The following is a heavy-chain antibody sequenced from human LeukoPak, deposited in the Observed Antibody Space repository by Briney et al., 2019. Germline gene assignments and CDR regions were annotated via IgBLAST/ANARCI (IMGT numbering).Heavy chain of an antibody. V-gene: IGHV3-30*18. D-gene: IGHD1-26*01. CDR3: AKEARAVGAVVAYYFDY. CDR1: GFTFSSYG. J-gene: IGHJ4*02. Sequence: GRSLRLSCAASGFTFSSYGMHWVRQASGKGLEWVAVISYGGSNKYYADSVKGRFTISRDNSKNTLYLQVNSLRAEDTAVYYCAKEARAVGAVVAYYFDYWGQGTLVTVSS. CDR2: ISYGGSNK.